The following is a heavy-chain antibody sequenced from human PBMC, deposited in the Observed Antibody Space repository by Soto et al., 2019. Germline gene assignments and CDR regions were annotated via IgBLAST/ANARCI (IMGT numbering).Heavy chain of an antibody. CDR2: INPSGGST. V-gene: IGHV1-46*01. J-gene: IGHJ5*02. Sequence: QVQLVQSGAEVKKPGASVKVSCKASGYTFTSYYMHWVRQAPGQGLEWMGIINPSGGSTSYAQKFQGRVTMTRDTSTSTVYMELSSLRSEDTAVYYCAREAALGYCSGGSCCWFDPWGQGTLVTVSS. CDR1: GYTFTSYY. D-gene: IGHD2-15*01. CDR3: AREAALGYCSGGSCCWFDP.